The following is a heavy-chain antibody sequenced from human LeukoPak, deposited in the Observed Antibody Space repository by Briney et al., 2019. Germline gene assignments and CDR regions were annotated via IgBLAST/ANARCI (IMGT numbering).Heavy chain of an antibody. CDR1: GFTVSSNY. V-gene: IGHV3-66*01. CDR3: ARESGLDSSGGYYGMDV. J-gene: IGHJ6*02. D-gene: IGHD3-22*01. CDR2: IYSGGST. Sequence: PGGSLRLSCAASGFTVSSNYMSWVRQAPGKGLEWVSVIYSGGSTYYADSVKGRFTISRDNSKNTLYLQMNSLRAEDTAVYHCARESGLDSSGGYYGMDVWGQGTTVTVSS.